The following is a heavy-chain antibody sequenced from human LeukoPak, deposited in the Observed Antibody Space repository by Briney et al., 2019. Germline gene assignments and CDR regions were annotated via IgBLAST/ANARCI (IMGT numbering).Heavy chain of an antibody. J-gene: IGHJ4*02. CDR2: ISGSGGST. D-gene: IGHD3-22*01. Sequence: GGSLRLSCAASGFTFSSYAMSWVRQAPGKGLEWVSAISGSGGSTYYADSVKSRFTISRDNSKNTLYLQMNSLRAEDTAVYYCAKDRTYITMIVVVTSSDYWGQGTLVTASS. CDR1: GFTFSSYA. CDR3: AKDRTYITMIVVVTSSDY. V-gene: IGHV3-23*01.